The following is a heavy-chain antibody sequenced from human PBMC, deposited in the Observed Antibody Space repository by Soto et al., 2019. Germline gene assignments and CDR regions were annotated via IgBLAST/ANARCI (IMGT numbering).Heavy chain of an antibody. CDR1: GYTFTSYY. CDR3: ARDHEGSGYSYGLGAFDI. Sequence: GASVKVSCKASGYTFTSYYMPWVRQAPGQGLEWMGIINPSGGSTSYAQKFQGRVTMTRDTSTSTVYMGLSSLRSEDTAVYYCARDHEGSGYSYGLGAFDIWGQGTMVTVSS. J-gene: IGHJ3*02. D-gene: IGHD5-18*01. CDR2: INPSGGST. V-gene: IGHV1-46*01.